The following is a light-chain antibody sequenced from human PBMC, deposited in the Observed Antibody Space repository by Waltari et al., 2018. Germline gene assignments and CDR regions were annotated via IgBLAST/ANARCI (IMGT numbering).Light chain of an antibody. CDR2: AAS. J-gene: IGKJ4*01. Sequence: DIQLTQSPSFLSASVGDRVTITCRASQDISHYLAWYHLRPGKAPKLLIYAASTLQGGVPSRCSGSGSGTDFTLTISSLQPEDFATYYCEHFNNYPLTFGGGTKVEIK. V-gene: IGKV1-9*01. CDR1: QDISHY. CDR3: EHFNNYPLT.